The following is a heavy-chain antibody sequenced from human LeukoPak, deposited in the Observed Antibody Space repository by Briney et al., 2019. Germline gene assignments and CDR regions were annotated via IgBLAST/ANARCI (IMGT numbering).Heavy chain of an antibody. Sequence: PSETLSLTCTVSGGSISSSSCYWGWIRQPPGKGLEWIGSIYYSGSTYYNPSLKSRVTISVDTSKNQFSLKLSSVTAADTAVYYCARDQWLPPNDYGMDVWGQGTTVTVSS. CDR1: GGSISSSSCY. CDR2: IYYSGST. D-gene: IGHD6-19*01. J-gene: IGHJ6*02. CDR3: ARDQWLPPNDYGMDV. V-gene: IGHV4-39*07.